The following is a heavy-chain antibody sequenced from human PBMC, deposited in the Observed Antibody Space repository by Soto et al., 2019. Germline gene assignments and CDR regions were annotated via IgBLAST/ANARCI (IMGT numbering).Heavy chain of an antibody. CDR1: GGSISSYY. J-gene: IGHJ3*02. CDR3: ARYGDLSDAFDI. Sequence: PSETLSLTCTVSGGSISSYYWSWIRQPPGKGLEWIGHIYYSGSTNYNPSLKSRVTISVDTSKNQFSLKLSSVTAADTAVYYCARYGDLSDAFDIWGQGTMVTVSS. CDR2: IYYSGST. V-gene: IGHV4-59*08. D-gene: IGHD4-17*01.